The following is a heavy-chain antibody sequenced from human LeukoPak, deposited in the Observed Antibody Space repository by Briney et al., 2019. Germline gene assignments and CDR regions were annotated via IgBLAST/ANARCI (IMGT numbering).Heavy chain of an antibody. CDR1: GRSFSGYY. CDR2: INHSGST. Sequence: SETLSLTCAVDGRSFSGYYRSWIRQPPGKGLEWIGEINHSGSTNYNPSLKSRVTISVDTSKNQFSLKVISVTAADTAVYYCARREYDAFWRGSLRAYSGPGTLVTVSS. V-gene: IGHV4-34*01. J-gene: IGHJ1*01. D-gene: IGHD3-3*01. CDR3: ARREYDAFWRGSLRAY.